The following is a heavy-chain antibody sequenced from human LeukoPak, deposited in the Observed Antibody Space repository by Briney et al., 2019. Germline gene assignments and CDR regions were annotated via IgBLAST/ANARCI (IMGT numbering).Heavy chain of an antibody. V-gene: IGHV3-21*01. CDR3: ARDLFTRYYMDV. CDR2: ISSSSSYI. J-gene: IGHJ6*03. Sequence: GGSLRLSCAASRFTFSSYSMNWVRQAPGKGLEWVSSISSSSSYIYYADSVKGRFTISRDNAKKSLYLQMNSLRAEDTAVYYCARDLFTRYYMDVWGKGTTVTISS. CDR1: RFTFSSYS. D-gene: IGHD2-21*01.